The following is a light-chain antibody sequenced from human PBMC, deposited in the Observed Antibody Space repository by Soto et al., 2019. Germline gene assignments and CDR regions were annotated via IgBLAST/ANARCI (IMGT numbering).Light chain of an antibody. CDR3: QSYDSSLSVRV. V-gene: IGLV1-40*01. CDR1: SSNIGAGYD. J-gene: IGLJ3*02. CDR2: GNS. Sequence: QSVLTQPPSVSGAPGQRVTISCTESSSNIGAGYDVHWYQQLPGTAPKLLIYGNSNRPSGVPDRFSGSKSGTSASLAITGLQAEDEADYYCQSYDSSLSVRVFGGGTKLTVL.